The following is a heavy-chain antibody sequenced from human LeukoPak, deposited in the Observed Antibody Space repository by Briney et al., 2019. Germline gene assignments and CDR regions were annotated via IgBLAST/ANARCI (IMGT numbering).Heavy chain of an antibody. CDR3: ARGFAVTTRSFDY. Sequence: GGSLRLSCAASGFTFSSYAMSWVRQAPGKGLEWVSAISGSGGSTYYADSVKGRFTISRDNSKNTLYLQMNSLRAEDTAVYYCARGFAVTTRSFDYWGQGTLVTVSS. J-gene: IGHJ4*02. CDR2: ISGSGGST. CDR1: GFTFSSYA. D-gene: IGHD4-17*01. V-gene: IGHV3-23*01.